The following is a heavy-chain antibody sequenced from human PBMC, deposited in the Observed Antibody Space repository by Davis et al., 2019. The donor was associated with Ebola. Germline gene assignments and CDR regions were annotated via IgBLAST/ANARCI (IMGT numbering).Heavy chain of an antibody. V-gene: IGHV4-59*08. J-gene: IGHJ5*02. CDR3: ASAPLIATPGALWFDP. D-gene: IGHD6-13*01. CDR1: GGSIISYY. Sequence: SETLSLTCTVSGGSIISYYWTWIRQPPGKGLEWIGHVYDSGSTNYNPSLKSRVTISVDTPKNQFSLKVKYVTAADTAVYYCASAPLIATPGALWFDPWGPGTRVTVSS. CDR2: VYDSGST.